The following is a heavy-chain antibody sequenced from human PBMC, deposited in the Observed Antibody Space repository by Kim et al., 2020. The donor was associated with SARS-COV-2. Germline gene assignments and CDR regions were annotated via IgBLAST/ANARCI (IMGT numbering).Heavy chain of an antibody. CDR1: GFTFSSYS. Sequence: GGSLRLSCAASGFTFSSYSMNWVRQAPGKGLEWVSSISSSSSYIYYADSVKGRFTISRDNAKNSLYLQMNSLRAEDTAVYYCAKAPYSSSSVIIRSHFDYWGRGTLVTVSS. V-gene: IGHV3-21*01. D-gene: IGHD6-6*01. J-gene: IGHJ4*02. CDR2: ISSSSSYI. CDR3: AKAPYSSSSVIIRSHFDY.